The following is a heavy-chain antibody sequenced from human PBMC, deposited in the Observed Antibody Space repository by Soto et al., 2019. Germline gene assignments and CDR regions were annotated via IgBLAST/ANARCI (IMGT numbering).Heavy chain of an antibody. Sequence: QVQLQQWGAGLLKPSETLSLTCAVYGGHFSGYYWSWVRQPPGKGLEWIGEINHSGSTNYNPSLKSRGTISVDTSQNQFSLKLSSVTAADTAVYYCASWPMVRGYSFDPWGQGTLVTVSS. CDR1: GGHFSGYY. CDR2: INHSGST. V-gene: IGHV4-34*01. CDR3: ASWPMVRGYSFDP. D-gene: IGHD3-10*01. J-gene: IGHJ5*02.